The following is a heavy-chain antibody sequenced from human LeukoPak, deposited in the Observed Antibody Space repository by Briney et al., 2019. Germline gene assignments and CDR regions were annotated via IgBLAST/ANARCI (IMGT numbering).Heavy chain of an antibody. CDR3: ARIPKIFGVVIIGPYFDY. Sequence: SETLSLTCTVSGGSISSSSYYWGWIRQPPGKGLEWIGSIYYSGSTYYNPSLKSRVTISVDTSKNQFSLKLSSVTAADTAVYYCARIPKIFGVVIIGPYFDYWGQGTLVTVSS. V-gene: IGHV4-39*01. CDR1: GGSISSSSYY. CDR2: IYYSGST. J-gene: IGHJ4*02. D-gene: IGHD3-3*01.